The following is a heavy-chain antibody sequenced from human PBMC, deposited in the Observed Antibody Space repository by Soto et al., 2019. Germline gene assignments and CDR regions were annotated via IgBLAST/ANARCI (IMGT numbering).Heavy chain of an antibody. CDR3: ARGREFDS. Sequence: LSLPCAFSVGSRTSGTYSWNWIRQPPGKGLEWIGYIFPSGTTYHNPSLKSRVSISIDVSKNQFSLNLRSLTAADTAVYYCARGREFDSWGQGTLVTVSS. CDR2: IFPSGTT. J-gene: IGHJ4*02. CDR1: VGSRTSGTYS. V-gene: IGHV4-30-2*01.